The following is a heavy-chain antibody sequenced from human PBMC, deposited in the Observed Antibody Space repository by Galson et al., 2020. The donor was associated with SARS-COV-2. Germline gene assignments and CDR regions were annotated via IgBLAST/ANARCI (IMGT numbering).Heavy chain of an antibody. CDR3: AKDLVAVAGTRENYYYYYGMDV. V-gene: IGHV3-23*01. CDR1: GFTFSSYA. D-gene: IGHD6-19*01. CDR2: ISGSGGST. Sequence: TGGSLRLSCAASGFTFSSYAMSWVRQAPGKGLEWVSAISGSGGSTYYADSVKGRFTISRDNSKNTLYLQMNSLRAEDTAVYYCAKDLVAVAGTRENYYYYYGMDVWGQGTTVTVSS. J-gene: IGHJ6*02.